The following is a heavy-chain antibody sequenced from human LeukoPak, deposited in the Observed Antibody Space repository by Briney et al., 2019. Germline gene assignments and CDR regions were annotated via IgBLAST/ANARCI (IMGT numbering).Heavy chain of an antibody. CDR3: ASTGTTGYGYYYGMDV. CDR1: GFTVSSNY. J-gene: IGHJ6*02. D-gene: IGHD1-14*01. CDR2: IYSGGST. V-gene: IGHV3-53*01. Sequence: GGSLRLSCAASGFTVSSNYMSWVRQAPGKGLEWVSVIYSGGSTYYADSVKGRFTISRDNSKNTLYLQMNSLRAEDTAVYYCASTGTTGYGYYYGMDVWGQGTTVTVSS.